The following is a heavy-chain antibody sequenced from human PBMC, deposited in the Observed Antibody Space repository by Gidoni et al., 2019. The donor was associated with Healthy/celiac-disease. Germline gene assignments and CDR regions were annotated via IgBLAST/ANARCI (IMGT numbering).Heavy chain of an antibody. J-gene: IGHJ3*02. Sequence: EVQLVESGGGLVQPGRSLRLSCAASGFTFDDYAMHWVRQAPGKGLEWVSGISWNSGSIGYADSVKGRFTISRDNAKNSLYLQMNSLRAEDTALYYCAKFDSTDAFDIWGQGTMVTVSS. CDR1: GFTFDDYA. V-gene: IGHV3-9*01. CDR2: ISWNSGSI. D-gene: IGHD3-22*01. CDR3: AKFDSTDAFDI.